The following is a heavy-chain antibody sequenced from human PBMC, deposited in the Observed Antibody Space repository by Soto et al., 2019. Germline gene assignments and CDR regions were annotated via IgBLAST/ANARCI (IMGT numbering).Heavy chain of an antibody. D-gene: IGHD3-3*01. Sequence: GGSLRLSCAASGFTFSNAWMSWVRQAPGKGLEWVGRIKSKTDGGTTDYAAPVKGRFTISRDDSKNTLYLQMNSLKTEDTAVYYCTTDQDFWSDLDFWGQGTLVTVSS. V-gene: IGHV3-15*01. CDR1: GFTFSNAW. J-gene: IGHJ4*02. CDR2: IKSKTDGGTT. CDR3: TTDQDFWSDLDF.